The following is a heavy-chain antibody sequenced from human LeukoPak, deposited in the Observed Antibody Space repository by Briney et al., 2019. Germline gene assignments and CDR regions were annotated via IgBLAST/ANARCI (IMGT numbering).Heavy chain of an antibody. Sequence: ASVKVSCKASGYTFTGYHMYWVRQAPGQGLEWMGRINPNSGDTNYAQKFQGRVTMTRDTPISTAYMELSRLRSDDTAVYYCARDYCSSTSCLFDYWGQGTLVTVSS. D-gene: IGHD2-2*01. CDR2: INPNSGDT. J-gene: IGHJ4*02. CDR3: ARDYCSSTSCLFDY. CDR1: GYTFTGYH. V-gene: IGHV1-2*06.